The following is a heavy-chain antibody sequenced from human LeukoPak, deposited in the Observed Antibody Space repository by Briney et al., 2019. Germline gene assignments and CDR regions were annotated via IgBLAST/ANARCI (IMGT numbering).Heavy chain of an antibody. CDR3: ARAPGITMIVVVDYGMDV. CDR2: IWYDGSNK. V-gene: IGHV3-33*01. CDR1: GFTFSSYG. Sequence: GGSLRLSCAASGFTFSSYGMHWVRQAPGKGLEWVAVIWYDGSNKYYADSVKGRFTIFRDNSKNTLYLQMNSLRAEDTAVYYCARAPGITMIVVVDYGMDVWGQGTTVTVSS. D-gene: IGHD3-22*01. J-gene: IGHJ6*02.